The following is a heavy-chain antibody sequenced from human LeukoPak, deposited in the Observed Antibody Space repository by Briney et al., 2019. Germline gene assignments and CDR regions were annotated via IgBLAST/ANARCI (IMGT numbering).Heavy chain of an antibody. CDR2: IISSDSTT. CDR3: ARDGTANYSSGWVYMDV. V-gene: IGHV3-48*03. D-gene: IGHD6-25*01. CDR1: GFTFSSYE. J-gene: IGHJ6*03. Sequence: PGGSLRLSCVASGFTFSSYEMNWVRQAPGKWLEGLSYIISSDSTTHYTDSVKGRFTISRDDAQNSLYLQMNSLRVEDTAVYYCARDGTANYSSGWVYMDVCGKGTTVTISS.